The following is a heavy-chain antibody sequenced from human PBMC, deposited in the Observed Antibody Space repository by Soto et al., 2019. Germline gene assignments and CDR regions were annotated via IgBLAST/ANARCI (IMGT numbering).Heavy chain of an antibody. V-gene: IGHV6-1*01. J-gene: IGHJ3*02. CDR1: GDSVSSNSAA. CDR2: TYYRSKWYN. CDR3: ARDRKSSGWSGGAFDI. Sequence: PSQTLSLTCVISGDSVSSNSAAWNWIRQSPSRGLEWLGRTYYRSKWYNDYAVSVKSRITINPDTSKNQFSLQLNSVTPEDTAVYYCARDRKSSGWSGGAFDIWGQGTMVTVSS. D-gene: IGHD6-19*01.